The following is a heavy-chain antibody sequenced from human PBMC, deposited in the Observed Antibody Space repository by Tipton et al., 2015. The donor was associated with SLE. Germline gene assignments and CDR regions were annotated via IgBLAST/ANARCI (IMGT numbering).Heavy chain of an antibody. CDR1: GASISSFY. CDR3: ARKAVAGHYDAFDI. D-gene: IGHD6-19*01. J-gene: IGHJ3*02. V-gene: IGHV4-59*01. Sequence: LRLSCTVSGASISSFYWSWIRQPPGKGLEWTGYLYYTGSTTYNPSLKSRVTISVDTSKNQFSLKLSSVTAADAAVYYCARKAVAGHYDAFDIWGQGTMVTVSS. CDR2: LYYTGST.